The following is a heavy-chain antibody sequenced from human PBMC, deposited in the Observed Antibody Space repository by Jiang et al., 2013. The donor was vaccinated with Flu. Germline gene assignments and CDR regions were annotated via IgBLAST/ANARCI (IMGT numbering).Heavy chain of an antibody. D-gene: IGHD6-6*01. J-gene: IGHJ6*04. CDR2: LEVKVTVMSP. CDR3: RAWSRSTLTDV. CDR1: GFTSVTLS. Sequence: LSCAASGFTSVTLSCTGSARLPGKGWSGLARLEVKVTVMSPADAASVRGRFIISRDDSKNTAYLQMNSLKTDDTAVYYCRAWSRSTLTDVWGRGTTVTVSS. V-gene: IGHV3-73*01.